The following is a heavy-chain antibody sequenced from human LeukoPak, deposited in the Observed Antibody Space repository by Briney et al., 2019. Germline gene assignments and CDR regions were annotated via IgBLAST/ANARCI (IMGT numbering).Heavy chain of an antibody. D-gene: IGHD3-22*01. CDR3: ARGEYYYDSSGPEGYCYYYGMDV. CDR1: GGSFSGYT. J-gene: IGHJ6*02. V-gene: IGHV1-69*10. CDR2: IIPILGIA. Sequence: PGASVKVSCTASGGSFSGYTISWVRQAPGQGLEWMGWIIPILGIANYAQKFQGRVTITADKSTSTAYMELSSLRSEDTAVYYCARGEYYYDSSGPEGYCYYYGMDVWGQGTTVTVSS.